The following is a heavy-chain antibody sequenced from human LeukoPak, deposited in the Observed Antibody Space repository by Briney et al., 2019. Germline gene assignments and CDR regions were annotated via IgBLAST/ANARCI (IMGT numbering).Heavy chain of an antibody. V-gene: IGHV4-59*08. CDR2: IYYSGST. CDR1: GGSISSYY. J-gene: IGHJ4*02. D-gene: IGHD3-10*01. CDR3: ARYGSGSYGCDY. Sequence: SETLSLTCTVSGGSISSYYWSWIRQPPGKGLEWIGYIYYSGSTNYNPSLKSRVSISVDTSKNQFSLKLSSVTAADTAVYYCARYGSGSYGCDYWGQGTLVTVSS.